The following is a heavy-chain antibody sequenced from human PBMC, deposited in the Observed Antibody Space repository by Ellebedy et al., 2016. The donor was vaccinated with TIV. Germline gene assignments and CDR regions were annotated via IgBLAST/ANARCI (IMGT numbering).Heavy chain of an antibody. Sequence: GESLKISCPASGFTVSSNYMSWVRQAPGKGLEWVSVIYSGGSTYYADSVKGRFTISRDNSKNTLYLQMNSLRAEDTAVYYCARDVVGATKDAFDIWGQGTMVTVSS. D-gene: IGHD1-26*01. V-gene: IGHV3-66*01. CDR1: GFTVSSNY. CDR3: ARDVVGATKDAFDI. J-gene: IGHJ3*02. CDR2: IYSGGST.